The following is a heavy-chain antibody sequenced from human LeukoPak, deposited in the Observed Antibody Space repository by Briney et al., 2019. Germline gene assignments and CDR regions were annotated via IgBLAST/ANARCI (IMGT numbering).Heavy chain of an antibody. Sequence: SETPSLTCTVSGGSISSTSSYWGWIRQPPGKGLEWIGSVRYSGKTYYNPSLKSRVTMSLDTSKNQFSLRLTSVTAADTAVYYCARTGYSSGWSLDYWGQGTLVTVSS. D-gene: IGHD6-19*01. V-gene: IGHV4-39*05. CDR3: ARTGYSSGWSLDY. CDR1: GGSISSTSSY. CDR2: VRYSGKT. J-gene: IGHJ4*02.